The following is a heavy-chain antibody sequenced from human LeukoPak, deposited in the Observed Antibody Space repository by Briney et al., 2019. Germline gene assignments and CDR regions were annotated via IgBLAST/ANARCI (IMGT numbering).Heavy chain of an antibody. J-gene: IGHJ4*02. CDR2: LPFDGSDK. Sequence: PGGSLRLSCAASGFTFSGYAMHWVRQAPGKGLDWVAVLPFDGSDKYYADSVKGRFTISRDNSKNTLYLLMNSLRAEDTAVYFCARRGFIGATRVFDYWGQGTLVTVSA. CDR3: ARRGFIGATRVFDY. D-gene: IGHD1-26*01. V-gene: IGHV3-30-3*01. CDR1: GFTFSGYA.